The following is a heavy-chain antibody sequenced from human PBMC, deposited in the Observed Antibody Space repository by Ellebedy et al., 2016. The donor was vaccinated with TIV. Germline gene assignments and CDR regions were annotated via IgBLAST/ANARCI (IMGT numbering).Heavy chain of an antibody. CDR1: GFSLSTYG. CDR2: LLYDGTDE. CDR3: AKDLGRWLQFFDY. D-gene: IGHD5-24*01. Sequence: GESLKISCTASGFSLSTYGVHWLRQAPGKGLEWVAGLLYDGTDEYYADSVKGRFTISRDTSKNTLYLQMNSLRAEDTAVYYCAKDLGRWLQFFDYWGQGILVTVSS. V-gene: IGHV3-30*18. J-gene: IGHJ4*02.